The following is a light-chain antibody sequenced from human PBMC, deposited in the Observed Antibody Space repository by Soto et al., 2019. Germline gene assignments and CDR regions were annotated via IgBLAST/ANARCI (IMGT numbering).Light chain of an antibody. CDR1: QSISDY. J-gene: IGKJ1*01. V-gene: IGKV1-39*01. CDR2: TIS. Sequence: DIQMTQSPSSLSAAIGDRVTITCRASQSISDYLHWYQHKPGKAPKILIHTISSLQSGVPSRFSGSRSGTDFTLTISSLQSEDVATYYCQQTYTSWTFGQGTKVEIK. CDR3: QQTYTSWT.